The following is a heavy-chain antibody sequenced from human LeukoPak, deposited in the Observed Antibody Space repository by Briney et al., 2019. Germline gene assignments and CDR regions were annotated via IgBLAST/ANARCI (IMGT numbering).Heavy chain of an antibody. CDR1: GFTVSSIY. CDR2: LYTGGGTA. V-gene: IGHV3-53*01. J-gene: IGHJ3*02. D-gene: IGHD2-8*01. CDR3: ALQWRHYFDM. Sequence: PGGSLRLSCAASGFTVSSIYMTWVRQAPGKGLEWISVLYTGGGTAHYADSVRGRFTVSKDISKNSLYLQMNNLRADDTAVYYCALQWRHYFDMWGQGTMVTVSS.